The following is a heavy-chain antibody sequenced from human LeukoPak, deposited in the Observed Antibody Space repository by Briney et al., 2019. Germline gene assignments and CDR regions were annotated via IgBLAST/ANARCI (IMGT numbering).Heavy chain of an antibody. D-gene: IGHD4-17*01. CDR2: ISGSGDNT. CDR1: GFTFSSYA. CDR3: ARGGTTVTTELGASFDY. Sequence: GGSLRLSCAASGFTFSSYAMSWVRQAPGKGLEWVSGISGSGDNTYYADSVKGRFTISRDNSKNTLYVQVNSLGTEDTAAYYCARGGTTVTTELGASFDYWGQGTLVTVSS. V-gene: IGHV3-23*01. J-gene: IGHJ4*02.